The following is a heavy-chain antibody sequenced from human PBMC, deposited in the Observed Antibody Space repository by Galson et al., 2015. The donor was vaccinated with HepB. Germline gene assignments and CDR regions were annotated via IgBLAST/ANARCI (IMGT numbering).Heavy chain of an antibody. J-gene: IGHJ4*02. CDR2: IYAGGST. CDR1: GFTVSSNY. D-gene: IGHD5-12*01. V-gene: IGHV3-53*01. Sequence: SLRLSCAASGFTVSSNYMSWVRQAPGKGLEWVSVIYAGGSTYYADSVKGRFTISRDNSKNTLYLQMNSLRAEDTAVYYCARVRGSGYIEYFDYWGQGTLVTVSS. CDR3: ARVRGSGYIEYFDY.